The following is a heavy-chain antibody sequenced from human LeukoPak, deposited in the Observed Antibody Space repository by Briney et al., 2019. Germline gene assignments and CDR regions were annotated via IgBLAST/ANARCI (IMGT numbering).Heavy chain of an antibody. J-gene: IGHJ4*02. D-gene: IGHD3-22*01. CDR2: IDTSGST. V-gene: IGHV4-61*02. CDR1: GGSISSGSYY. Sequence: SQTLSLTCTVSGGSISSGSYYWSWIRQPAGKGLEWIGRIDTSGSTNYNPSLKSRFTISVDTAKNQFSLKLSSVTAADTAVYYCASYYYDSSGYYYYWGQGTLVTVSS. CDR3: ASYYYDSSGYYYY.